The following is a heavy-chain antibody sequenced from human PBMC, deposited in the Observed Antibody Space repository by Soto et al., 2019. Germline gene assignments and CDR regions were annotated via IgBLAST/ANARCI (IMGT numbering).Heavy chain of an antibody. Sequence: EVQLVESGGGLVQPGRSLRLSCAASGFTFDDYAMHWVRQAPGKGLEWVSGISWNSGSIGYADSVQGRFTIGRDKAKNSLYLQMNSLRADGTALDYGVKDVFSWYVAASSFDYWGQGTLVTVFS. CDR1: GFTFDDYA. D-gene: IGHD2-15*01. J-gene: IGHJ4*02. CDR3: VKDVFSWYVAASSFDY. CDR2: ISWNSGSI. V-gene: IGHV3-9*01.